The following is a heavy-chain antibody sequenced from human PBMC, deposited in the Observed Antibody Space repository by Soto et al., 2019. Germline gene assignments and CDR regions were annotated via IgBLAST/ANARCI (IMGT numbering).Heavy chain of an antibody. Sequence: SRTGAGRGGSENTYSRLWAWVRQPPGKGLEWIASIHYGGNAYYSPSLTTRATISRDTSKNRVSLELRSVTAADTAVYYCARVNVTLDLWGLGTLGTV. CDR1: GGSENTYSRL. J-gene: IGHJ4*02. V-gene: IGHV4-39*01. D-gene: IGHD2-21*02. CDR2: IHYGGNA. CDR3: ARVNVTLDL.